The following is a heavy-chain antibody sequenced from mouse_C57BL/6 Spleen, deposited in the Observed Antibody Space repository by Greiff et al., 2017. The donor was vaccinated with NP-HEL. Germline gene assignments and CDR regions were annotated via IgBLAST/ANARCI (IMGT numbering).Heavy chain of an antibody. CDR1: GYTFTSYW. V-gene: IGHV1-50*01. CDR3: ARYYYGSPFYAMDY. J-gene: IGHJ4*01. Sequence: QVQLQQPGAELVKPGASVKLSCKASGYTFTSYWMQWVKQRPGQGLAWIGEIDPSDSYTNYHQKFKGKATLTVDTSSSTAYMQLSSLTSEDSAVYYCARYYYGSPFYAMDYWGQGTSVTVSS. CDR2: IDPSDSYT. D-gene: IGHD1-1*01.